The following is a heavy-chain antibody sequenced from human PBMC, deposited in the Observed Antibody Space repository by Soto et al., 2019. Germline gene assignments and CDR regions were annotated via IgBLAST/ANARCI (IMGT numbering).Heavy chain of an antibody. CDR1: GYTCTSYG. Sequence: ASVKVSCKASGYTCTSYGISWVRQAPGQGPEWMGRISAYNGEKNYGQNHQGRVTKTTDKSTTKANKELKKRKYDDTAVYFCVRDFLHYDVSTGSYSDCFDPWGQGTLVTVSS. J-gene: IGHJ5*02. V-gene: IGHV1-18*01. D-gene: IGHD3-9*01. CDR2: ISAYNGEK. CDR3: VRDFLHYDVSTGSYSDCFDP.